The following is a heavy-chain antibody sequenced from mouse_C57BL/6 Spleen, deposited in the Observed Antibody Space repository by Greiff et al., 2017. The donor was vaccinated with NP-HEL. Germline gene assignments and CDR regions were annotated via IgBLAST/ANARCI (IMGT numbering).Heavy chain of an antibody. D-gene: IGHD1-1*01. Sequence: VQLQQSGPGLVAPSQSLSITCTVSGFSLTSYGVHWVRQPPGKGLEWLVVIWSDGSTTYNSALKSRLSISKDNSKSQVFLKMNSLQTDDTAMYYCARGIYYYGSSPYYAMDYWGQGTSVTVSA. CDR3: ARGIYYYGSSPYYAMDY. CDR1: GFSLTSYG. J-gene: IGHJ4*01. V-gene: IGHV2-6*03. CDR2: IWSDGST.